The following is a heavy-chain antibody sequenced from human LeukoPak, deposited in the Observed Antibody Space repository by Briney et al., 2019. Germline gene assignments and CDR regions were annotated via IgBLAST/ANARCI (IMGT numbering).Heavy chain of an antibody. CDR3: ARGTRVGTPYNWFDP. Sequence: GGSLRLSCTTSGFTFSSYWMSWVSRAPGKGLEWLGNIKEDGSEKYDVDSVKGRFTISRDNAKNSLYLQMNSLRVEDTAIYYCARGTRVGTPYNWFDPWGQGTLVTVSS. CDR2: IKEDGSEK. J-gene: IGHJ5*02. CDR1: GFTFSSYW. V-gene: IGHV3-7*01. D-gene: IGHD1/OR15-1a*01.